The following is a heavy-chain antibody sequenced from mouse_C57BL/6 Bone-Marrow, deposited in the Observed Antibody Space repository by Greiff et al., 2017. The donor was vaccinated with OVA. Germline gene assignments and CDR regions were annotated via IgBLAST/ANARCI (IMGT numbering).Heavy chain of an antibody. CDR3: ARVTTVGFAY. Sequence: EVQLQQSGPELVKPGASVKISCKASGYSFTGYYMNWVKQSPEKSLEWIGEINPSTGGTTYNQKFKAKATLTVDKSSSTAYSHLKGLTSEVSAVYYCARVTTVGFAYWGQGTLVTVSA. CDR2: INPSTGGT. D-gene: IGHD1-1*01. V-gene: IGHV1-42*01. CDR1: GYSFTGYY. J-gene: IGHJ3*01.